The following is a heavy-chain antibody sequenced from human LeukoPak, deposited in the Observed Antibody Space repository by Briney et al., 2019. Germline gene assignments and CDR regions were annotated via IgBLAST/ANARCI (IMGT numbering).Heavy chain of an antibody. D-gene: IGHD4-11*01. CDR3: ARAPKGMTTVRYYYYYYMDV. J-gene: IGHJ6*03. V-gene: IGHV4-31*03. CDR1: SGSITSGGYL. Sequence: TQTLSLTCTVSSGSITSGGYLWNWIRQHPGKGLEWIGYIYYCGSTFYNPSLKSRVTMSVDTSKNQFSLKLSSVTAADTAVYYCARAPKGMTTVRYYYYYYMDVWGKGTTVTVSS. CDR2: IYYCGST.